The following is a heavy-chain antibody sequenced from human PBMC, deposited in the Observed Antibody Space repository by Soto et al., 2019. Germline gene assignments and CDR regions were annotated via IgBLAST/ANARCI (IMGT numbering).Heavy chain of an antibody. J-gene: IGHJ6*03. Sequence: PSQALPLTGAISVDSVSSNSASWNWIRQAPSRGLEWLGRTYYRSRWYNDYAVSVKSRITINPDTSKNQFSLPLTSVTPADTAVYYCAGTTSHYWYYLDVWGKGTTVTVSS. CDR2: TYYRSRWYN. D-gene: IGHD1-7*01. CDR3: AGTTSHYWYYLDV. V-gene: IGHV6-1*01. CDR1: VDSVSSNSAS.